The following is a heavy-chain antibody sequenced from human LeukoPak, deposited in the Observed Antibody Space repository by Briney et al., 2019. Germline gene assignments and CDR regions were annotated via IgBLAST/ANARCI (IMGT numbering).Heavy chain of an antibody. V-gene: IGHV4-59*01. Sequence: SETLSLTCTVSGGSISSYYWSWIRQPPGKGLEWIGYIYYSGSTNYNPSLKSRVTISVDTSKNQFSLRLSSATAADTAVYYCARVTGYMIEDYFDYWGQGTLVTVSS. CDR3: ARVTGYMIEDYFDY. D-gene: IGHD3-22*01. CDR1: GGSISSYY. J-gene: IGHJ4*02. CDR2: IYYSGST.